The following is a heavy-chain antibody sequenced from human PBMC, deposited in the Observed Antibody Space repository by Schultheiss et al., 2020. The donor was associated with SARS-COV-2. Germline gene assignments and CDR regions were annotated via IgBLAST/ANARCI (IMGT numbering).Heavy chain of an antibody. D-gene: IGHD1-14*01. CDR1: GGSFSGYY. CDR3: ARVPVPNWNHDDAFDI. Sequence: SETLSLTCAVYGGSFSGYYWSWIRQPAGKGLEWIGRIYYSGSTNYNPSLKSRVTISVDTSKNQFSLKLSSVTAADTAVYYCARVPVPNWNHDDAFDIWGQGTMVTVSS. CDR2: IYYSGST. V-gene: IGHV4-59*10. J-gene: IGHJ3*02.